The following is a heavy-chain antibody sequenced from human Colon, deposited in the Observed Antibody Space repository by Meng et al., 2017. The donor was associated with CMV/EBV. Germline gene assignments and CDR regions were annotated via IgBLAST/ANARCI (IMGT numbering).Heavy chain of an antibody. Sequence: SGGTFSRHVINWVRQAPGQGLEWMGGIIPTFGTAKNIQKFQGRVALTADESTGTAYMELTSLTSEDTAVYYCARGLVSGWTRAFEHWGQGTLVTVSS. V-gene: IGHV1-69*01. D-gene: IGHD6-19*01. CDR1: GGTFSRHV. J-gene: IGHJ4*02. CDR2: IIPTFGTA. CDR3: ARGLVSGWTRAFEH.